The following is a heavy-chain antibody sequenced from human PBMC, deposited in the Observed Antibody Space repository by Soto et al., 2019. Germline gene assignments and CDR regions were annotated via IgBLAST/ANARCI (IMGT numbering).Heavy chain of an antibody. CDR3: ARHYGIAAPCWVDYFDY. V-gene: IGHV4-39*01. D-gene: IGHD6-13*01. CDR1: GGSISSSIYY. Sequence: PSETLSLTCTVSGGSISSSIYYWGWIRQPPGNGLEWIGSIYYSGSTYYNPSLKSRVTISVDTSKNQFSLKLSSVTAADTAVYYCARHYGIAAPCWVDYFDYWGQGTLVTV. CDR2: IYYSGST. J-gene: IGHJ4*02.